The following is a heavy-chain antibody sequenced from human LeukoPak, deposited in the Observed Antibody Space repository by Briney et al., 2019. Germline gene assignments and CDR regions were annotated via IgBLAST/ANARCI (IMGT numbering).Heavy chain of an antibody. J-gene: IGHJ4*02. CDR2: ISWDGEGT. CDR3: ANSRTGYLH. D-gene: IGHD2-8*02. Sequence: GGSLRLACAASGFNFRDYTMHWVRQVPGKAPEWVCLISWDGEGTYADSVKGRFTISRDNSKNSLFLQMNSLKIEDSALYYCANSRTGYLHWGQGTLVTVSS. V-gene: IGHV3-43*01. CDR1: GFNFRDYT.